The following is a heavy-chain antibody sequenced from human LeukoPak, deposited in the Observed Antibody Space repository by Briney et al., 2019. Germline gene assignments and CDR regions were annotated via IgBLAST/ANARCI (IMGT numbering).Heavy chain of an antibody. V-gene: IGHV1-18*01. CDR3: AREGTKLPWFGELRITRYYYYYMDV. J-gene: IGHJ6*03. CDR2: ISPYNGNT. Sequence: ASVKVSCKASGYSFTRYGISWVRQAPGRALEWMGWISPYNGNTKYAQKLQGRVTITTDTSTSTANMELRSLRSDDTAVYYCAREGTKLPWFGELRITRYYYYYMDVWGKGTTVTISS. CDR1: GYSFTRYG. D-gene: IGHD3-10*01.